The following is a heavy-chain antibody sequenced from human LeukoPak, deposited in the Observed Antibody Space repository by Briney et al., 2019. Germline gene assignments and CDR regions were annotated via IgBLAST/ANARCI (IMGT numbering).Heavy chain of an antibody. CDR2: IHYSGST. CDR1: GGSISSGDYY. CDR3: ARGVSDYDRSGYYY. J-gene: IGHJ4*02. D-gene: IGHD3-22*01. Sequence: NSSETLSLTCTVSGGSISSGDYYWSWIHQPPGKGLEWIGYIHYSGSTYYNPSLKSRVSISVDTSKNQFSLKLSSVTAADTAVYYCARGVSDYDRSGYYYWGQGTLVTVSS. V-gene: IGHV4-30-4*01.